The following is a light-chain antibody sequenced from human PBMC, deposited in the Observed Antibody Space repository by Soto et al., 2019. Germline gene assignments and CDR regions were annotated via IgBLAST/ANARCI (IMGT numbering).Light chain of an antibody. CDR2: LGS. J-gene: IGKJ2*01. CDR3: MQALQTPYT. CDR1: QSLLHSNGYNY. V-gene: IGKV2-28*01. Sequence: DIVMTQSPLSLPVTPGEPASISCRSSQSLLHSNGYNYLDWYLQKPGQSPQLLIYLGSSRSSGGPDRFSGSGSGTDFPLKISRVEAEDVGVYYCMQALQTPYTFGQGTKLESK.